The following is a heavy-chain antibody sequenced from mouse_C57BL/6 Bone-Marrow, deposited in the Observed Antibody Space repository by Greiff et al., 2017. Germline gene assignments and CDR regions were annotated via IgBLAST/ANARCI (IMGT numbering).Heavy chain of an antibody. V-gene: IGHV1-5*01. J-gene: IGHJ4*01. CDR2: IYPGNSDT. Sequence: VQLQQSGTVLARPGASVKMSCKTSGYTFTSYWMHWVKQRPGQGLEWIGAIYPGNSDTSYNQKFKGKAKLTAVTSASTAYMELSSLTNEDSAVYYCTRHYGSSYDAMDYWGQGTSVTVSS. CDR1: GYTFTSYW. D-gene: IGHD1-1*01. CDR3: TRHYGSSYDAMDY.